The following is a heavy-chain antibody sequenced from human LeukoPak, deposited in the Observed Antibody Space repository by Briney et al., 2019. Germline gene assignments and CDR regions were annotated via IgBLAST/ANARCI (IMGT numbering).Heavy chain of an antibody. D-gene: IGHD6-6*01. Sequence: ASVKVSCKASGYTFTSYGISWVRQAPGQGLEWMGWISAYNGNTNYAQKLQGRVTMTTDTSTSTAYMELRSLRSDDTAVYYCARVGPRSIAARQGRFDYWGQGTLVTVSS. V-gene: IGHV1-18*01. CDR1: GYTFTSYG. J-gene: IGHJ4*02. CDR2: ISAYNGNT. CDR3: ARVGPRSIAARQGRFDY.